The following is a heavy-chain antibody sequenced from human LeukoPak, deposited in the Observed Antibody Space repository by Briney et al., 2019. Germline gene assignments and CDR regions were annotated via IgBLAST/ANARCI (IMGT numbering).Heavy chain of an antibody. V-gene: IGHV3-23*01. J-gene: IGHJ4*02. CDR1: GFTFSSYA. CDR2: ISGSGDST. D-gene: IGHD1-26*01. Sequence: GGSLRLSCAASGFTFSSYAMTWVRQAPGKGLEWVSAISGSGDSTYYADSVKGLFTISRDNSKNTLYLQMNRLRAEDTAVYYCARDRLGAVLYLDYWGQGTLVTVSS. CDR3: ARDRLGAVLYLDY.